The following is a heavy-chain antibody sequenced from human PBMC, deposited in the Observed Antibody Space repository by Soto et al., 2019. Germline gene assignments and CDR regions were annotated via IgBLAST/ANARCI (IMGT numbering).Heavy chain of an antibody. D-gene: IGHD3-10*01. CDR3: ARGRDGYYYYYGMDV. CDR2: IYYSGST. Sequence: SETLSLTCTVSGGSISSSSYYWGWIRQPPGKGLAWIGSIYYSGSTYYNPSLKSRVTISVDTSKNQFSLKLSSVTAADTAVYYCARGRDGYYYYYGMDVWGQGTTVTVSS. V-gene: IGHV4-39*01. J-gene: IGHJ6*02. CDR1: GGSISSSSYY.